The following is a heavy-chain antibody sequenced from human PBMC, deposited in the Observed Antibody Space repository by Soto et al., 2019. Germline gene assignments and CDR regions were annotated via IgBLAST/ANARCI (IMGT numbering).Heavy chain of an antibody. CDR1: SGSISSSNW. V-gene: IGHV4-4*02. CDR3: ARGWGRRFGASYMDV. D-gene: IGHD3-10*01. J-gene: IGHJ6*03. Sequence: SETLSLTCAVSSGSISSSNWWSWVRQPPGKGLEWIGEIYHSGSTNYNPSLKSRVTISVDKSKNQFSLKLSSVTAADTAVYYCARGWGRRFGASYMDVWGKGTTVTVSS. CDR2: IYHSGST.